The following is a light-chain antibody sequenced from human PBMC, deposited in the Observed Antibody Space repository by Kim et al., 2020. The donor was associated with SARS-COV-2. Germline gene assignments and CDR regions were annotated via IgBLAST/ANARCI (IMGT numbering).Light chain of an antibody. Sequence: GKTARITCGGNNIGSKSVPWYQQKPGQATVLVIYYDSDRPSGIPERFSGSNSGNTATLTISRVEAGDEADYYCQVWDSSSDHPSWVFGGGTQRTV. V-gene: IGLV3-21*04. J-gene: IGLJ3*02. CDR2: YDS. CDR1: NIGSKS. CDR3: QVWDSSSDHPSWV.